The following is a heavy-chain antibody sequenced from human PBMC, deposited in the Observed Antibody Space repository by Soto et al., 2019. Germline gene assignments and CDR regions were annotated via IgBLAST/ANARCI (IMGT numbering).Heavy chain of an antibody. CDR2: VYYGGST. Sequence: QVQLQESGPGLVKPSETLSLTCTVSGGSISSYYWSWIRHPPGKGLEWIASVYYGGSTNYNPSLKRRVTISMGTSKNQFSLKMSSVTAADTAVYYGASSSGWYYFDYWVQGTLVIVSS. V-gene: IGHV4-59*01. J-gene: IGHJ4*02. CDR3: ASSSGWYYFDY. CDR1: GGSISSYY. D-gene: IGHD6-19*01.